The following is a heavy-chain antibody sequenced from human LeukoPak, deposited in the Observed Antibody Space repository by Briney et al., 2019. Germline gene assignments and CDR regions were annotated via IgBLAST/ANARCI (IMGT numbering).Heavy chain of an antibody. Sequence: GGSLRLSCAASGFTFSSYEMNWVRQAPGKGLEWVSYISSSGSTIYYADSVKGRFTISRDNAKNSLYLQMNSLRAEDTAVYYCASDSYGAGLGFDIWGQETMVTVSS. CDR3: ASDSYGAGLGFDI. J-gene: IGHJ3*02. V-gene: IGHV3-48*03. D-gene: IGHD5-18*01. CDR2: ISSSGSTI. CDR1: GFTFSSYE.